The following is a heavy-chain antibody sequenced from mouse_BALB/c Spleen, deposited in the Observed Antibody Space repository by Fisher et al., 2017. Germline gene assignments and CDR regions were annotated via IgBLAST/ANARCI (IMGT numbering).Heavy chain of an antibody. D-gene: IGHD2-14*01. V-gene: IGHV5-6*01. CDR3: ARQGYPWYFDV. Sequence: VRFTISRDNAKNTLYLQMSSLKSEDTAMYYCARQGYPWYFDVWGAGTTVTVSS. J-gene: IGHJ1*01.